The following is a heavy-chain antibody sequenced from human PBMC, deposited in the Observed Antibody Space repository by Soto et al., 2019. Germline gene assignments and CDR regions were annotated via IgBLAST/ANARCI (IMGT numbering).Heavy chain of an antibody. V-gene: IGHV4-34*01. CDR3: ARGTRTAAADY. Sequence: QVQLQQWGAGLLKPSETLSLNCAVYGGSFSGYYWSWIRQPPGKGLEWIGEINDRGSTNYNPSLKSRVTISVDMSKNQFSLKLSSVTAADTAVFYCARGTRTAAADYWGQGTLVTVSS. D-gene: IGHD6-13*01. J-gene: IGHJ4*02. CDR2: INDRGST. CDR1: GGSFSGYY.